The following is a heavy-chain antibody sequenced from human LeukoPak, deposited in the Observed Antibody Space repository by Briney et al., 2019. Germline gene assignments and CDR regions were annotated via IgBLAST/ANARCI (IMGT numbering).Heavy chain of an antibody. J-gene: IGHJ4*02. V-gene: IGHV3-66*01. D-gene: IGHD5-12*01. CDR3: ARGPSGYLNT. Sequence: GGSLRLSCAASEFSVGSNYMTWVRQAPGKGLEWVSLIYSGGSTYYADSVKGRFTISRDNSKYTLYLQMNSLRAEDTAVYYCARGPSGYLNTGGQGTLVTVSS. CDR2: IYSGGST. CDR1: EFSVGSNY.